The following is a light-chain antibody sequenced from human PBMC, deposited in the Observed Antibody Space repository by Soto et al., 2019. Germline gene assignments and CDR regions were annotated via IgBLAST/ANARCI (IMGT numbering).Light chain of an antibody. CDR3: CSYTGGTTAYV. CDR1: RNDVGNYNL. CDR2: EDS. V-gene: IGLV2-23*01. Sequence: QSVLTQPASMSGSPGQSITVSCTGSRNDVGNYNLVSWYQQSPGKAPKLLIYEDSKRPSGVSNRFSGSKSGDTASLTISGLQTEDEADYYCCSYTGGTTAYVFGTGTKVTVL. J-gene: IGLJ1*01.